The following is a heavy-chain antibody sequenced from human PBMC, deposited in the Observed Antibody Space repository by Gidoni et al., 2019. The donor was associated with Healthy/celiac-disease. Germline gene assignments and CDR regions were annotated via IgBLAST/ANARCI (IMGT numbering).Heavy chain of an antibody. CDR1: GFTFDDYA. Sequence: EVQLVESGGGLVQPGRSLRLSCAASGFTFDDYAMHCVRQAPGKGLEWVSGISWNSGSIGYADSVKGRFTISRYNAKNSLYLQMNSLRAEDTALYYCAKDTVRDGYTLPGGGWGQGTLVTVSS. D-gene: IGHD5-12*01. CDR2: ISWNSGSI. CDR3: AKDTVRDGYTLPGGG. J-gene: IGHJ4*02. V-gene: IGHV3-9*01.